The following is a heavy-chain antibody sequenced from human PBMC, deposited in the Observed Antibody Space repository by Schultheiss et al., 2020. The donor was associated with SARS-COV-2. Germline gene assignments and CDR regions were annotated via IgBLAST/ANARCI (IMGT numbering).Heavy chain of an antibody. D-gene: IGHD6-13*01. CDR1: GEKGTRDG. CDR3: ARDLRVAAASQTYYYYGMDV. CDR2: ISAYNGNT. J-gene: IGHJ6*02. Sequence: ASVKVSCTTDGEKGTRDGISGVRQAPGQGLEWMGWISAYNGNTNYAQKLQGRVTMTRDTSTSTAYMELRSLRSDDTAVYYCARDLRVAAASQTYYYYGMDVWGQGTTVTVSS. V-gene: IGHV1-18*04.